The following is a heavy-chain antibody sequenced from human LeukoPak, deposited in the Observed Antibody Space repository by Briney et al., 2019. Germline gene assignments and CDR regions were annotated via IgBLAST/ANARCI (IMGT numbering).Heavy chain of an antibody. Sequence: GGSLRLSCAASGFTFSTYNMNWVRQAPGKGLEWVSSITSGGTYTYYADSVKGRFTTSRDNAKNSLSLQLSSLRAEDTAVYYCARGHYDVLTASYKWTPDYWGQGILVTVSS. D-gene: IGHD3-9*01. J-gene: IGHJ4*02. CDR1: GFTFSTYN. CDR2: ITSGGTYT. V-gene: IGHV3-21*06. CDR3: ARGHYDVLTASYKWTPDY.